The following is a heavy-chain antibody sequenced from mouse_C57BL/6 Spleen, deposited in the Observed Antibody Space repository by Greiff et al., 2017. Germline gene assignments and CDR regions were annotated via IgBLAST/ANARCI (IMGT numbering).Heavy chain of an antibody. CDR3: ARSYYYGSSYVRWYFDV. V-gene: IGHV2-2*01. D-gene: IGHD1-1*01. CDR2: IWRGGST. J-gene: IGHJ1*03. CDR1: GFSLTSYG. Sequence: QVQLQQSGPGLVQPSQSLSITCTVSGFSLTSYGVHWVRQSPGKGLEWLGVIWRGGSTDYNAAFVSRLSISKDNSKSQVFFKMNSLQADDTAIYYCARSYYYGSSYVRWYFDVWGTGTTVTVSS.